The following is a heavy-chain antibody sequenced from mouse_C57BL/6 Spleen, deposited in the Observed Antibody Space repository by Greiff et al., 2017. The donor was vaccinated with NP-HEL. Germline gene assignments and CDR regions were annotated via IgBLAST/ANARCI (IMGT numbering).Heavy chain of an antibody. Sequence: EVKLMESGGGLVQPGGSLSLSCAASGFTFTDYYMSWVRQPPGKALEWLGFIRNKANGYTTEYSASVKGRFTISRDNSQSILYLQMNALRAEDSATYYCARLAVTTRGYAMDYWGQGTSVTVSS. CDR2: IRNKANGYTT. CDR1: GFTFTDYY. J-gene: IGHJ4*01. V-gene: IGHV7-3*01. D-gene: IGHD2-2*01. CDR3: ARLAVTTRGYAMDY.